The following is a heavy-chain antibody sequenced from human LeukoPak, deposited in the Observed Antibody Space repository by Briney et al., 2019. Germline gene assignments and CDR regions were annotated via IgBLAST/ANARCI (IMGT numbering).Heavy chain of an antibody. J-gene: IGHJ4*02. CDR1: GFTFSSYA. V-gene: IGHV3-23*01. Sequence: GGSLRLSCAASGFTFSSYAMSWARQAPGKGLEWVSAISGSGGSTYYADSVKGRFTISSDNSKNTLYLQMNSLRAEDTAVYYCAKVRDSSGYYLYYFDYWGQGTLVTVSS. D-gene: IGHD3-22*01. CDR2: ISGSGGST. CDR3: AKVRDSSGYYLYYFDY.